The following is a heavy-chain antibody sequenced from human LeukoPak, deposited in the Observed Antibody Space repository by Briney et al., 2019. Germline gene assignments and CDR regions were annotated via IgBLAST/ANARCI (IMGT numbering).Heavy chain of an antibody. CDR3: ARVGYKWNDDYYFDY. CDR2: ISAYNGNT. J-gene: IGHJ4*02. CDR1: GYTFTSYG. Sequence: GASVKVSCKVSGYTFTSYGISWVRQPPGQGLEWMGWISAYNGNTNYAQKLQGRVTMTTDTSTSTAYMELRSLRSDDTAVYYCARVGYKWNDDYYFDYWGQGTLVTVSS. V-gene: IGHV1-18*04. D-gene: IGHD1-1*01.